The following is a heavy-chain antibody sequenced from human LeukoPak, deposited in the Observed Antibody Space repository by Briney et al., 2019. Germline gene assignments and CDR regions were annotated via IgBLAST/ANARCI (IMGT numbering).Heavy chain of an antibody. V-gene: IGHV3-30*18. CDR1: GFTFSRYG. D-gene: IGHD1-7*01. CDR3: AKSPDTWNYGFLKY. Sequence: GGSLRLSCAASGFTFSRYGMYWVRQAPGKGLEWVALISYDKSHRYYADSVKGRFTISRDNSKNTMYLQMNSLRAEDTAVYYCAKSPDTWNYGFLKYWGQGTLVTVSS. CDR2: ISYDKSHR. J-gene: IGHJ4*02.